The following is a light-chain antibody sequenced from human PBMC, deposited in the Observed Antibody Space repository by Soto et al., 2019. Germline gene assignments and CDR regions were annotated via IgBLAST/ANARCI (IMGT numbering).Light chain of an antibody. J-gene: IGKJ5*01. CDR1: QSISSY. CDR2: AAS. V-gene: IGKV1-39*01. CDR3: QQSYSTAIT. Sequence: DIPMTQSPSSVFASVGDRVTITCRASQSISSYLNWYQQKPGKAPKVLIYAASTLQSGVPSRFSGSGSGTDFTLTISSLQPEDFATYYCQQSYSTAITFGQGTRLEIK.